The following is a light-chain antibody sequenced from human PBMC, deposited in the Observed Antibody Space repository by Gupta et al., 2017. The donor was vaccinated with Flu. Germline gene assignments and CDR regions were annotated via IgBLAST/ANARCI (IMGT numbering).Light chain of an antibody. CDR2: VNT. J-gene: IGLJ1*01. V-gene: IGLV1-40*01. CDR1: NSNSGAGYD. CDR3: QSFDSSLSGYV. Sequence: QSVLTQPPSVPGAPGQRITISCTGSNSNSGAGYDVNWYQQFPGRAPKVLLYVNTNRPSGVPDRFSGSKSGTSASLTITGLLAEDEADYFCQSFDSSLSGYVCGTGTKVTVL.